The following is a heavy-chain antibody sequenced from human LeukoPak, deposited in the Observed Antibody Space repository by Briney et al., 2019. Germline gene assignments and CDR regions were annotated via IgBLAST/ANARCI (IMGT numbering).Heavy chain of an antibody. D-gene: IGHD3-3*01. CDR3: VRGGYDFWFDS. J-gene: IGHJ5*01. CDR2: FYYNGNT. Sequence: PSETLSLTCIVSGGSIISSSYYWGWIRQPPGKGLEWIGSFYYNGNTDYNPSLKSRVTISVETSKNQFSLKLSAVTAADTAVYYCVRGGYDFWFDSWGQGDLVTVPS. CDR1: GGSIISSSYY. V-gene: IGHV4-39*07.